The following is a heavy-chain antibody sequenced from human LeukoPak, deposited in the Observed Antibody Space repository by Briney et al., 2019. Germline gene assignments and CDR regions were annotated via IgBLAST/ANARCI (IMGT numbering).Heavy chain of an antibody. CDR3: ARERSYYDRFYYYYYGMDI. CDR2: IDTSGTTV. D-gene: IGHD3-10*01. V-gene: IGHV3-48*03. CDR1: GFTFRSYE. J-gene: IGHJ6*02. Sequence: GRSLRLSWVISGFTFRSYEMNWVRQAPGKGLEWIAYIDTSGTTVYYADSVKGRFTISRDNDKDSVYLQMNSLRAEDTGVYYCARERSYYDRFYYYYYGMDIWGQGTTVTVSS.